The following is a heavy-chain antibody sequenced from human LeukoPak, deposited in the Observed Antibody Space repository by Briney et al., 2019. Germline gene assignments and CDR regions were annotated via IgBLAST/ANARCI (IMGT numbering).Heavy chain of an antibody. CDR2: INSDGSST. V-gene: IGHV3-74*01. D-gene: IGHD5-18*01. CDR1: GFTFSSYW. J-gene: IGHJ2*01. Sequence: GGSLRLSCAASGFTFSSYWMHWVRQAPGKGLVWVSRINSDGSSTSYADSVKGRFTISRDNAKNTLYLQMNSLRAEDTAVYYCARDLPDSYGPEGNCYFDLWGRGALVTVSS. CDR3: ARDLPDSYGPEGNCYFDL.